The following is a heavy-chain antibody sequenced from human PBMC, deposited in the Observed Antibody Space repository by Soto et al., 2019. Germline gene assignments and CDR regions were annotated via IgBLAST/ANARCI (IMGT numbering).Heavy chain of an antibody. CDR3: ARDRFSSYGDSMNWFDP. CDR2: ISAYNGNT. J-gene: IGHJ5*02. Sequence: ASVKVSCKASGYTLTSYGISWVRQAPGQGLEWMGWISAYNGNTNYAQKLQGRVTMTTDTSTSTAYMELRSLRSDDTAVYYCARDRFSSYGDSMNWFDPWGQGTLVTVSS. V-gene: IGHV1-18*01. D-gene: IGHD4-17*01. CDR1: GYTLTSYG.